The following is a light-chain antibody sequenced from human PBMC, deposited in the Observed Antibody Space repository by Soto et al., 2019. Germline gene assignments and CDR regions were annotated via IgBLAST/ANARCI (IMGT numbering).Light chain of an antibody. V-gene: IGKV3-20*01. CDR2: RAS. CDR3: QQYGSSPAWT. Sequence: NVLTHSPGTLSLSPCERATLSFSASQSLSCNYLAWYQQKPGQAPRVLIYRASIRATGISDRFSGSGSGTEFTLTISSLQSEDFAVYYCQQYGSSPAWTFGQGTRLEIK. J-gene: IGKJ5*01. CDR1: QSLSCNY.